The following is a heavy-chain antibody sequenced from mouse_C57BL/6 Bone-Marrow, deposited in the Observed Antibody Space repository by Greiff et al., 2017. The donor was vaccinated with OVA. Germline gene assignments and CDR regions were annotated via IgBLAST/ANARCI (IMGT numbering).Heavy chain of an antibody. J-gene: IGHJ4*01. CDR3: ARGTFYAMDY. V-gene: IGHV2-2*01. D-gene: IGHD3-3*01. CDR1: GFSLTSYG. CDR2: IWSGGST. Sequence: VQLQQSGPGLVQPSQSLSITCTVSGFSLTSYGVHWVRQSPGKGLEWLGVIWSGGSTDYNAAFISRLSISKDNSKSQVFFKMNSLQADDTAIYYCARGTFYAMDYWGQGTSVTVSS.